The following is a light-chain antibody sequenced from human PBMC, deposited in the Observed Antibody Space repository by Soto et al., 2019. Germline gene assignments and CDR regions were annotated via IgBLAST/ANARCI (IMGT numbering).Light chain of an antibody. CDR2: GAS. CDR1: QSVGTS. CDR3: QQYYNWPPIT. J-gene: IGKJ5*01. V-gene: IGKV3-15*01. Sequence: EVVMTQSPGTVSVSPGERATLSCRASQSVGTSLAWYQQKPGQAPRLLIYGASTRATGVPARFSGRGSGTEFTFTISSLQSEDFAVYYCQQYYNWPPITLGQGTRLEIK.